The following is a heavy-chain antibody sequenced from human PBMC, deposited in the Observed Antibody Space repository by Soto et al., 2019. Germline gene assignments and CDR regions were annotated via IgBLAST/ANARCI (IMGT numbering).Heavy chain of an antibody. CDR2: IIPIFGTA. CDR1: GGTFSSYA. D-gene: IGHD6-13*01. V-gene: IGHV1-69*01. Sequence: QVQLVQSGAEVKKPGSSVKVSCKASGGTFSSYAISWVRQAPGQGLEWMGGIIPIFGTANYAQKFQGRVTITADESTSTAYMELSSLRSEDTDVYYCARSGIAAAGTYYYYYGMDVWGQGTTVTVSS. J-gene: IGHJ6*02. CDR3: ARSGIAAAGTYYYYYGMDV.